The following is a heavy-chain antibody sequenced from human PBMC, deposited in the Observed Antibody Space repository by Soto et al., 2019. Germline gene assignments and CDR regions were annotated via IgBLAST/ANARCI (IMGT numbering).Heavy chain of an antibody. Sequence: QMQLVQSGPEVKKPGTSVKVSCKASGFTFTSSAVQWVRQARGHRLEWIGWIVVGSGNTNYAQKFQERVTITRDMSTSTAYMELSSLRSEDTAVYYCAADDGVVVPAAYYYYYGMDVWGQGTTVTVSS. CDR2: IVVGSGNT. J-gene: IGHJ6*02. CDR3: AADDGVVVPAAYYYYYGMDV. D-gene: IGHD2-2*01. V-gene: IGHV1-58*01. CDR1: GFTFTSSA.